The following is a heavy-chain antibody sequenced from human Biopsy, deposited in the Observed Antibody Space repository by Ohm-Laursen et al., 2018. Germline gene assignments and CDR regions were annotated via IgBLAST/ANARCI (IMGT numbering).Heavy chain of an antibody. CDR2: FRFEDRT. D-gene: IGHD1-26*01. V-gene: IGHV4-59*01. CDR3: ALGGGSYVNFDY. Sequence: SETLSLTCTVSGGSISNYFWTWIRQPPGKGLEWIGYFRFEDRTSYNSSLKSRVTISADTSKNQFSLRLSSVTAADTVVYYCALGGGSYVNFDYWGQGTLVTVSS. J-gene: IGHJ4*02. CDR1: GGSISNYF.